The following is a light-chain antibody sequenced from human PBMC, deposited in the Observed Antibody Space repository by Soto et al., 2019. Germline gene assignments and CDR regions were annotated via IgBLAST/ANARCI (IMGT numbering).Light chain of an antibody. V-gene: IGKV3-20*01. CDR1: QTIASVS. CDR2: DAS. J-gene: IGKJ4*01. Sequence: EIVLTQSPGTLSLSPGDRATLSCRASQTIASVSLAWYQQKPGPAPRLLIYDASSRADDIPDRFSGRGSGTDFTLTLSILEPGDRAVYFCQQYGNSPLPFGGGTKVEIK. CDR3: QQYGNSPLP.